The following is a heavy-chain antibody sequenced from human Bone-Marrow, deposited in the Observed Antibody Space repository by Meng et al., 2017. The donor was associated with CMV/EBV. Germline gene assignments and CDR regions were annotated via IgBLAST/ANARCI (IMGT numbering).Heavy chain of an antibody. D-gene: IGHD3-22*01. J-gene: IGHJ4*02. CDR2: IYYSVST. Sequence: GSLRLSCTVSGGSISSSSYYWGWIRQPPGKGLEWIGSIYYSVSTYYNPSLKSRVTISVATSKNQFSLKLSSVTATLTAVYYTARDQGDYDRPQWGSIFFDYWGQGTLVTVSS. V-gene: IGHV4-39*07. CDR3: ARDQGDYDRPQWGSIFFDY. CDR1: GGSISSSSYY.